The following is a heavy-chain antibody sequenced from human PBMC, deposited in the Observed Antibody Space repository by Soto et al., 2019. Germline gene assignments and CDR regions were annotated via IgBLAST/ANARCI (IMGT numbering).Heavy chain of an antibody. V-gene: IGHV4-59*11. Sequence: SETLSLTCTVSGGSISGHYWSWIRQPPGKGLQYIGYISYSGSTNYNPSLKSRVTISVDASNNHFSLRLSSVTAADTAVYYCARDVGLQHDTGYYDFWSGKNNWFDPWGQGILVTVSS. CDR1: GGSISGHY. D-gene: IGHD3-3*01. J-gene: IGHJ5*02. CDR2: ISYSGST. CDR3: ARDVGLQHDTGYYDFWSGKNNWFDP.